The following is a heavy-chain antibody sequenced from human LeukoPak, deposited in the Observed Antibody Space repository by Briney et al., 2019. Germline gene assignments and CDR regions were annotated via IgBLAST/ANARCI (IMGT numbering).Heavy chain of an antibody. D-gene: IGHD3-22*01. CDR1: GITFTAYT. CDR2: ISGSGSYI. V-gene: IGHV3-21*01. Sequence: GGSLRLSCAASGITFTAYTMNWVRQAPGKGLEWVSSISGSGSYIFYADSVKGRFTISRDNAKNSLYLQMHSLRAEDTAVYYCASDRSLIASLYYFDNWGQGTLVTVSS. CDR3: ASDRSLIASLYYFDN. J-gene: IGHJ4*02.